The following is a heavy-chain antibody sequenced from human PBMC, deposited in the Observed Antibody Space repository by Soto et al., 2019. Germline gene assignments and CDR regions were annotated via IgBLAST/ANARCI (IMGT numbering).Heavy chain of an antibody. CDR2: IYPGDSDT. V-gene: IGHV5-51*01. D-gene: IGHD3-9*01. J-gene: IGHJ4*02. CDR3: ARFEFTELRYFDWLLNPFDY. Sequence: PGESLKISCKGSGYSFTSYWIGWVRQMPGKGLEWMGIIYPGDSDTRYSPSFQGQVTISADKSISTAYLQWSSLKASDTAMYYCARFEFTELRYFDWLLNPFDYWGQGTLVTVSS. CDR1: GYSFTSYW.